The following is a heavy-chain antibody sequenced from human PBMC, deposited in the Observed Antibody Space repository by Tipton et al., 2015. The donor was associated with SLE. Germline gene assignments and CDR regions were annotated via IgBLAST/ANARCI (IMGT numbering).Heavy chain of an antibody. Sequence: SLRLSCAASGFTFSSYAMHWVRQAPGKGLEWVAVISYDGSNKYYADSVKGRFTISRDNSKNTLYLQMNSLRAEDTAVYYCARDRVVAALNDALDIWGQGTMVTVSS. CDR3: ARDRVVAALNDALDI. CDR1: GFTFSSYA. V-gene: IGHV3-30-3*01. CDR2: ISYDGSNK. D-gene: IGHD2-15*01. J-gene: IGHJ3*02.